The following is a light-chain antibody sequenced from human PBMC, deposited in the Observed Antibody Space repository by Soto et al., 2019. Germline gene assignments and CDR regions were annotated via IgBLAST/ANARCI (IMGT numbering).Light chain of an antibody. CDR1: QNIDKW. V-gene: IGKV1-12*01. Sequence: DIQMTQSPSSVSASVGDRVTITCRASQNIDKWIAWYQQKPGKAPKLLIYAASSLRGGVPSRFSGSGSGTDFTLTINSLQPEDFTTYSCQHARSFPITFGQGTRLE. CDR2: AAS. CDR3: QHARSFPIT. J-gene: IGKJ5*01.